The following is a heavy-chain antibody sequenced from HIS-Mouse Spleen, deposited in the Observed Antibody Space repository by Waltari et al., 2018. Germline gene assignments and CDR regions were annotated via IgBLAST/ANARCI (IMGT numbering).Heavy chain of an antibody. Sequence: QVQLVESGGGGVQPGRSLRLSCAASGFTFSSYGMHWVRQAPGKGLGWVAVISYDVSKKYYADSVKGRFTIDRDNSKNTLYLQMNSLRAEDTAVYYCAKASSGWLDYWGQGTLVTVSS. CDR2: ISYDVSKK. CDR3: AKASSGWLDY. D-gene: IGHD6-19*01. V-gene: IGHV3-30*18. J-gene: IGHJ4*02. CDR1: GFTFSSYG.